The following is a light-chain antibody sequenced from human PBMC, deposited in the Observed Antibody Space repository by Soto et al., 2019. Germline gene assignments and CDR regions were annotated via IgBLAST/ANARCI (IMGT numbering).Light chain of an antibody. CDR3: SSYTSSSTWV. Sequence: QSALTQPPSGSGSPGQSVHISCTGTSSDVGSYNRVSWYQQPPGTAPKLMIYQVSNRPSGVPDRFSGSKSGNTASLTISGLQAEDEADYYCSSYTSSSTWVFGGGTQLTVL. CDR1: SSDVGSYNR. V-gene: IGLV2-18*02. CDR2: QVS. J-gene: IGLJ3*02.